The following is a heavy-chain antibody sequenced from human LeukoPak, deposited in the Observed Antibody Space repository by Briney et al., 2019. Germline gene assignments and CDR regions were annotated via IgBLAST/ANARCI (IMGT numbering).Heavy chain of an antibody. CDR2: ISSSSSYI. Sequence: PGGSLRLSCAASGFTFSSYSMNWVRQAPGKGLEWVSSISSSSSYIYYADSVKGRFTISRDNAKNSLYLQMNSLRAEDTAVYYCARDELVGSVYGMDVWGQGTTVTVSS. D-gene: IGHD3-10*01. CDR3: ARDELVGSVYGMDV. J-gene: IGHJ6*02. CDR1: GFTFSSYS. V-gene: IGHV3-21*01.